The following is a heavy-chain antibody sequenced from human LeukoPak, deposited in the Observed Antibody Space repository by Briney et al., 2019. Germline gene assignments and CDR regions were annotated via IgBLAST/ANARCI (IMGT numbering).Heavy chain of an antibody. CDR2: IYSGGST. CDR1: GFTVSSNY. Sequence: GGSLRLSCAASGFTVSSNYISWVRQAPGKGLEWVSVIYSGGSTYYADSVKGRFTISRDNSKNTLYLQMNSLRAEDTAVYYCAREMATIRVLYGMDVWGQGTTVTVSS. V-gene: IGHV3-53*01. CDR3: AREMATIRVLYGMDV. J-gene: IGHJ6*02. D-gene: IGHD5-24*01.